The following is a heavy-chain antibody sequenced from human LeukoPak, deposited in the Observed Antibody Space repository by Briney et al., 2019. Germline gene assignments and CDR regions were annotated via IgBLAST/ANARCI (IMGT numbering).Heavy chain of an antibody. CDR1: GFTFSSFG. CDR3: AKDARRTSGWYFFDY. J-gene: IGHJ4*02. V-gene: IGHV3-23*01. Sequence: PGGSLRLSCAASGFTFSSFGMSWVRQAPGKGLEWISYFSSSGSSINYADSVKGRFTISRDNSKNTLFLQMNSLRAEDTAVYFCAKDARRTSGWYFFDYWGQGTLVTVSS. D-gene: IGHD6-19*01. CDR2: FSSSGSSI.